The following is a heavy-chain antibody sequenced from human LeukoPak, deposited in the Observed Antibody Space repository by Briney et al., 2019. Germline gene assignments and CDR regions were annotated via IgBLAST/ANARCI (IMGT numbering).Heavy chain of an antibody. V-gene: IGHV4-4*09. J-gene: IGHJ4*02. Sequence: SETLSLTCTVSGGSISSYYWSWIRQPPGKGLEWIGYIYTSGSTNYNPSLKSRVTISVDTSKNLFSLKLSSVTAADTAVYYCARLPPLYSSGWHNYFDYWGQGTLVTVSS. CDR1: GGSISSYY. D-gene: IGHD6-19*01. CDR3: ARLPPLYSSGWHNYFDY. CDR2: IYTSGST.